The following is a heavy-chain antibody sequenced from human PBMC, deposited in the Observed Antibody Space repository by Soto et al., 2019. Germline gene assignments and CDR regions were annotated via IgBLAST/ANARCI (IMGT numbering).Heavy chain of an antibody. D-gene: IGHD3-3*01. Sequence: QVQLVESGGGLVQPGRSLRLSCVASGFAFSNYGMHWVRQTPGMGLECVSVISYDGTNAHYADSVEGRVTVSRDNSYNILFLQMNNLCPEDTCGYFCANADLRGYYGEIFEEWGQGTLVIVSS. V-gene: IGHV3-30*18. CDR1: GFAFSNYG. J-gene: IGHJ1*01. CDR3: ANADLRGYYGEIFEE. CDR2: ISYDGTNA.